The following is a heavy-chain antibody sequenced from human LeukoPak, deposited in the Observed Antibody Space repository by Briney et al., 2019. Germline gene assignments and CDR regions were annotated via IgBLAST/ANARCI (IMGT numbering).Heavy chain of an antibody. CDR2: IIPIFGTA. V-gene: IGHV1-69*13. CDR1: GGTFSSYA. J-gene: IGHJ6*03. Sequence: ASVKVSCKASGGTFSSYAISWVRQAPGQGLEWMGGIIPIFGTANYAQKFQGRVTITADEPTSTAYMGLSSLRSEDTAVYYCASHPMYYYYYMDVWGKGTTVTVSS. CDR3: ASHPMYYYYYMDV.